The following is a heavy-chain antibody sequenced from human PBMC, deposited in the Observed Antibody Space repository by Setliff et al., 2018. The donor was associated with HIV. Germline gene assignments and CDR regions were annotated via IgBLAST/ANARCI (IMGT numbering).Heavy chain of an antibody. CDR3: ARDRDRQFNWYLDL. CDR1: GFTFSSYW. V-gene: IGHV3-74*01. J-gene: IGHJ2*01. Sequence: GGSLRLSCVGSGFTFSSYWMHWVRLAPGKGLVWVSRINSDGSSIDYADSVKGRCSISRDNAENSVHLQMNSLRAEDTAVYYCARDRDRQFNWYLDLWGRGTLVTVSS. CDR2: INSDGSSI.